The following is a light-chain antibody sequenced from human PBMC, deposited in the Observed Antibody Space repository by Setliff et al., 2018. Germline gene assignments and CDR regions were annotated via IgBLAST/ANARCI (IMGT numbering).Light chain of an antibody. CDR3: SLYSGSNNFF. V-gene: IGLV2-8*01. CDR1: GGLVGGYNY. Sequence: QSALTQPPSASGSPGQSVTISCTGTGGLVGGYNYVSWYQQHPGKAPKLIIYEVTKRPSGVPDRFSGSNSGNTASLTVSGLQAKDEADYYCSLYSGSNNFFFGSGTKVTVL. J-gene: IGLJ1*01. CDR2: EVT.